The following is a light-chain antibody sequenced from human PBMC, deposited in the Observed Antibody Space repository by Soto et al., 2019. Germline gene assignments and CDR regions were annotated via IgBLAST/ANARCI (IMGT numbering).Light chain of an antibody. CDR3: QHYDHLPPLS. J-gene: IGKJ4*01. V-gene: IGKV1-33*01. Sequence: DIQMTQSPSSLSASVGDRVTITCQASQDIRHYLNWYQQKPGKAPSLLIYDASNLRTGVPSRFSGSGSGTDFTLTISSLQPEDIATYYWQHYDHLPPLSFGGGTRVEI. CDR2: DAS. CDR1: QDIRHY.